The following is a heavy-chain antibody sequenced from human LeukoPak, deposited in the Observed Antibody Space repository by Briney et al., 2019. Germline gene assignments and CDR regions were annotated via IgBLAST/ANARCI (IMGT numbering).Heavy chain of an antibody. D-gene: IGHD2-15*01. CDR3: ARGYCSGGSCYPSGFDY. CDR2: IYTSGST. Sequence: PSETLSLTCTVSGGSISSYYWSWIRQPAGKGLEWIGRIYTSGSTNYNPSLKSRVTMSVDTAKIHFSLKLSSVTAADTAVYYCARGYCSGGSCYPSGFDYWGQGTLVTVSS. V-gene: IGHV4-4*07. CDR1: GGSISSYY. J-gene: IGHJ4*02.